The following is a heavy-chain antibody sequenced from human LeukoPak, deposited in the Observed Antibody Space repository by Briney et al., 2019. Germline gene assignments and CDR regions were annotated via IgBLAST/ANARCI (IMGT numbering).Heavy chain of an antibody. V-gene: IGHV3-64*01. J-gene: IGHJ4*02. D-gene: IGHD2-2*01. CDR3: ARSSIVVVSILDY. Sequence: PGGSLRLSCAASGFPFSSYAMHWVRQAPGKGLEYVSAISSNGGSTSYANSVKGRFTISRDNSKSTLYLQMGSLRAEDMAVYYCARSSIVVVSILDYRGQGTLVTVSS. CDR2: ISSNGGST. CDR1: GFPFSSYA.